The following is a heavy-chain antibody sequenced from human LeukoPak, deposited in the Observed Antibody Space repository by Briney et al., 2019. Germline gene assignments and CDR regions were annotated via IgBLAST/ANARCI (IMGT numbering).Heavy chain of an antibody. J-gene: IGHJ4*02. D-gene: IGHD6-13*01. CDR2: INPSGGST. Sequence: ASVKVSCKASGYTFTSYYMHWVRQAPGQGLEWMEIINPSGGSTSYAQKFQGRVTMTRDTSTSTVYMELSSLRSEDTAVYYCAREGIPLAAAGYDFDYWGQGTLVTVSS. CDR1: GYTFTSYY. V-gene: IGHV1-46*01. CDR3: AREGIPLAAAGYDFDY.